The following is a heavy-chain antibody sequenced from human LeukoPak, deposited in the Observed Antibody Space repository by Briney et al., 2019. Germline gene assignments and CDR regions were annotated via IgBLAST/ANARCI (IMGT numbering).Heavy chain of an antibody. Sequence: SETLSLTCTVSGGSISSSSYYWGWIRQPPGKGLEWIGSIYHSGRTFYNPSLKSRVTISVDTSKNQFSLKLTSVTAADTAVYYCARVTSGSYGRLGYWGQGTLVTVSS. CDR1: GGSISSSSYY. J-gene: IGHJ4*02. CDR3: ARVTSGSYGRLGY. D-gene: IGHD3-16*01. CDR2: IYHSGRT. V-gene: IGHV4-39*07.